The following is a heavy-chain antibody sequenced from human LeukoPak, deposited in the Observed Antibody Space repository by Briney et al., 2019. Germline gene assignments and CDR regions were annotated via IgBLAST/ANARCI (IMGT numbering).Heavy chain of an antibody. CDR1: GYNFTPYW. V-gene: IGHV5-51*01. J-gene: IGHJ3*02. Sequence: GESLKISCKASGYNFTPYWIGWVRQMPGKGLEWMGIIYPGDSDTRYSPSFQGQVTISADKSISTAYLQWSSLKASDTAMYYCARSMITFGGVHTNAFDIWGQGTMVTVSS. CDR3: ARSMITFGGVHTNAFDI. CDR2: IYPGDSDT. D-gene: IGHD3-16*01.